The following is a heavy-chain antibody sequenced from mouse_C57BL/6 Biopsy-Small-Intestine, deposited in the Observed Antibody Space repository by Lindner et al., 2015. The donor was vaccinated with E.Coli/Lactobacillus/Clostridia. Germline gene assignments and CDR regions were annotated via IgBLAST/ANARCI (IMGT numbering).Heavy chain of an antibody. J-gene: IGHJ1*03. CDR3: ARWLDWYFDV. Sequence: VQLQESGPELVKPGASVKMSCKASGYTFTDYNMHWVKQSHGKSLEWIGYINPNNGGTSYNQKFKGKATLTVNKSSSTAYMEPRSLTSEDSAVYYCARWLDWYFDVWGTGTTVTVSS. CDR2: INPNNGGT. D-gene: IGHD2-2*01. CDR1: GYTFTDYN. V-gene: IGHV1-22*01.